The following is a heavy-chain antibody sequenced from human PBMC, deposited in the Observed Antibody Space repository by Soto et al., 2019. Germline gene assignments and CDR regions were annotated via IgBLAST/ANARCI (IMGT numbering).Heavy chain of an antibody. D-gene: IGHD6-19*01. V-gene: IGHV1-18*01. CDR3: ARDSSSWLGIAVAGLFDY. CDR2: ISAYNGNT. Sequence: QVQLVQSGAEVKKPGASVKVSCKASGYTFTSYGISWVRQAPGQGLEWMGWISAYNGNTNYAQKLQGRGTMTTDTSTSTAYMELRSLRSDDTAVYYCARDSSSWLGIAVAGLFDYWGQGTLVTVSS. J-gene: IGHJ4*02. CDR1: GYTFTSYG.